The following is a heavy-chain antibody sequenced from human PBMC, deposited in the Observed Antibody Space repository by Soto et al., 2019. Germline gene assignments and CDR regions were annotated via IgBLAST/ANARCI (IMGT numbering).Heavy chain of an antibody. CDR3: ARGVDFWSGYLYYYYMDV. CDR1: GGSFSGYY. Sequence: SETLSLTCAVYGGSFSGYYWSWIRQPPGKGLEWIGEINHSGSTNYNPSLKSRVTISVDTSKNQFSLKLSSVTAADTAVYHCARGVDFWSGYLYYYYMDVWGKGTTVTVSS. D-gene: IGHD3-3*01. V-gene: IGHV4-34*01. J-gene: IGHJ6*03. CDR2: INHSGST.